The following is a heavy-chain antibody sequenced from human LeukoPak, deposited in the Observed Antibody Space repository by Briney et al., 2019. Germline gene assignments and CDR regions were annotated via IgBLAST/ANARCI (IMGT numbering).Heavy chain of an antibody. CDR3: ARQGNPSAGPRMTTFDY. CDR1: GDSISGYY. D-gene: IGHD4-11*01. Sequence: SETLSLTCTVPGDSISGYYWTSIRQPPAKGLEWIGYIYYTGSSNYNPSLRSRVTMSVDTAKKHFALTLSSVTAADTAVYYCARQGNPSAGPRMTTFDYWGQGTLVTVSS. J-gene: IGHJ4*02. V-gene: IGHV4-59*08. CDR2: IYYTGSS.